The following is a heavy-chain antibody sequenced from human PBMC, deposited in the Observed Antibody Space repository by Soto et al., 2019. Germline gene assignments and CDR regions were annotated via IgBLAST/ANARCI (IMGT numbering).Heavy chain of an antibody. CDR1: GYTFTSYY. D-gene: IGHD3-3*01. J-gene: IGHJ4*02. V-gene: IGHV1-46*03. CDR2: INPSGGST. CDR3: ASAISIGYYPCDY. Sequence: QVQLVQSGAEVKKPGASVKASCKASGYTFTSYYMHWVRQAPGQGLERMGIINPSGGSTGYAQKYQGRVTMTRATSTSTVYRELSSLRSEDTAVYYCASAISIGYYPCDYWGQGTLVTVSS.